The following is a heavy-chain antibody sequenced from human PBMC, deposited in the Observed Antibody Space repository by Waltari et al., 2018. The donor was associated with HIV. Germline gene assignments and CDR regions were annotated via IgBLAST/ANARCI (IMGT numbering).Heavy chain of an antibody. J-gene: IGHJ3*02. Sequence: ELQSVESGGALRQPGGSLTLSGDGPGIIFSNYEMNWVRQAPGKGLEWVSWISVSGAGTHYADSVKGRFTISRDNAKNSMYLQMSSLRVEDTAVYYCAIIGYYGFDIWGKGTMVTVSS. D-gene: IGHD3-22*01. CDR1: GIIFSNYE. V-gene: IGHV3-48*03. CDR3: AIIGYYGFDI. CDR2: ISVSGAGT.